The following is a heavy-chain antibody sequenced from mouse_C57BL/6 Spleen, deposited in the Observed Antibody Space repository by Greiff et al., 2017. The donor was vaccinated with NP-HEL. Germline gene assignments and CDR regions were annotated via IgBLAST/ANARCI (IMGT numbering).Heavy chain of an antibody. Sequence: EVKLVESGGGLVKPGGSLKLSCAASGFTFSSYAMSWVRQTPEKRLEWVATISDGGSYTYYPDNVKGRFTISRDNAKNNLYLQMSHLKSEDTAMYYCARDDLRNYAMDYWGQGTSVTVSS. D-gene: IGHD1-1*01. V-gene: IGHV5-4*01. J-gene: IGHJ4*01. CDR2: ISDGGSYT. CDR1: GFTFSSYA. CDR3: ARDDLRNYAMDY.